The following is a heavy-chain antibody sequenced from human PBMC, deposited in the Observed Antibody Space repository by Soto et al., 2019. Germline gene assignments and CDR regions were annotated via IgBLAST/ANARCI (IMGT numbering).Heavy chain of an antibody. Sequence: EVQLVESGGGLVQPGGSLRLSCAASGFTFDDYAMHWVRQAPGKGLEWVSGISWNSGSIGYADYVKGRFTISRDNAKNSLYLQMNSLRAEDTALYYCAKDIGFCSGGSCYSVSDYYYGMDVWGQGTTVTVSS. CDR2: ISWNSGSI. CDR1: GFTFDDYA. J-gene: IGHJ6*02. V-gene: IGHV3-9*01. CDR3: AKDIGFCSGGSCYSVSDYYYGMDV. D-gene: IGHD2-15*01.